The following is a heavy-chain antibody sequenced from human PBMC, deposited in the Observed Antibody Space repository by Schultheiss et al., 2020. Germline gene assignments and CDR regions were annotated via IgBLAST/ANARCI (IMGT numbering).Heavy chain of an antibody. CDR3: ARDLGTATGSPFDY. Sequence: GGSLRLSCAASGFTFSSYGMHWVRQAPGKGLEWVALIWYDGSNKYYADSVKGRFTISRDNSKNTQYLQMNSLRAEDTAVYYCARDLGTATGSPFDYWGQGTLVTVSS. CDR2: IWYDGSNK. CDR1: GFTFSSYG. D-gene: IGHD6-13*01. J-gene: IGHJ4*02. V-gene: IGHV3-33*01.